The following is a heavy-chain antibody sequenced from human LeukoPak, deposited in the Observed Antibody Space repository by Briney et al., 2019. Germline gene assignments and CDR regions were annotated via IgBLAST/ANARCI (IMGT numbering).Heavy chain of an antibody. CDR2: VGPGDDPI. CDR3: ARDEVAMWSAFDV. V-gene: IGHV3-48*03. Sequence: PGGSLRLSCAASGFSFSNYEMNWVRQAPGRGLEWISFVGPGDDPIYYSDSVKGRFTISRDTAKNSVYLQMDRLRDEDTAIYYCARDEVAMWSAFDVWGQGTVVTVSS. D-gene: IGHD5-12*01. CDR1: GFSFSNYE. J-gene: IGHJ3*01.